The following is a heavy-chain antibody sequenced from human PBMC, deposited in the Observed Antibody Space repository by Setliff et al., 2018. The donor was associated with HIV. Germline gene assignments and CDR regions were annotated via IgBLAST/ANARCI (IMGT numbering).Heavy chain of an antibody. D-gene: IGHD3-3*01. CDR1: GGSSSGYY. CDR3: ARARFWSGYYTGDNYYYMDV. CDR2: INHSGGT. J-gene: IGHJ6*03. V-gene: IGHV4-34*01. Sequence: ASETLSLTCAVYGGSSSGYYWSWIRQPPGKGLEWIGEINHSGGTKYNPSLKSRVTISLDTSKNQFSLKLSSVTAADTAVYYCARARFWSGYYTGDNYYYMDVWGKGTTVTVSS.